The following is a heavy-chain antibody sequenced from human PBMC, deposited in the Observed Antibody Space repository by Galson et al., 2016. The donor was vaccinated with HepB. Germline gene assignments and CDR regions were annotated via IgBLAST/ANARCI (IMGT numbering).Heavy chain of an antibody. V-gene: IGHV3-53*01. CDR2: IYNGGNT. Sequence: SLRLSCAASGFTVSSNYMNWVRQAPGKGLEWVSVIYNGGNTYYADSVKGRFTISRDNSKNTLYLQMNSLRAEDTAVYYCARGFRLGDLLSPRERDAFDMWGQGTMVTVSS. CDR1: GFTVSSNY. CDR3: ARGFRLGDLLSPRERDAFDM. J-gene: IGHJ3*02. D-gene: IGHD3-16*01.